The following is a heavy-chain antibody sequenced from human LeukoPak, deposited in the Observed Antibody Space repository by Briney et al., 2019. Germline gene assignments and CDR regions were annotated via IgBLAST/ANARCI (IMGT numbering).Heavy chain of an antibody. CDR3: ARVFPYSSSSVDY. V-gene: IGHV1-2*02. CDR2: INPNSGGT. CDR1: GYTFTGYY. D-gene: IGHD6-6*01. J-gene: IGHJ4*02. Sequence: GASVKVSCKASGYTFTGYYMHWVRQAPGQGLEWMGWINPNSGGTNYAQKFQGRVTMTRDTSISTAYMELSRLRSDDTAVYYCARVFPYSSSSVDYWGQGTLVTVSS.